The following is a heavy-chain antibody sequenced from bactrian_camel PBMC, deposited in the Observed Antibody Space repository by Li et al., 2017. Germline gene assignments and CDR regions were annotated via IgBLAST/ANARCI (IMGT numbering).Heavy chain of an antibody. Sequence: HVQLVESGGGAVQAGGSLRLSCTAVSGRTFEDPAMAWHRQAPGNECEFVSAILTHGAAYYADAVKGRFTISRDNAKNTLYLQMNSLKPEDSAMYYCAAAWRTRSCLRALTSGERFDYWGQGTQVTVS. CDR2: ILTHGAA. J-gene: IGHJ4*01. V-gene: IGHV3S55*01. CDR1: GRTFEDPA. CDR3: AAAWRTRSCLRALTSGERFDY. D-gene: IGHD2*01.